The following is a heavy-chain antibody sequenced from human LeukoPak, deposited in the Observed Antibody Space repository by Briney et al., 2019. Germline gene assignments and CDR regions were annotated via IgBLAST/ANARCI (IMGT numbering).Heavy chain of an antibody. D-gene: IGHD2-2*03. J-gene: IGHJ4*02. V-gene: IGHV1-18*01. Sequence: GASVKLSCKASGHTFTIYGIIWVRHAPGQALEGMGWISAYNGNTNYEQKLQGRVTMTTDTSTSTSYMELRSLRSDDTAVYYCARDRRDGYCSSTSCYIVLYWGQGTLVTVSS. CDR3: ARDRRDGYCSSTSCYIVLY. CDR1: GHTFTIYG. CDR2: ISAYNGNT.